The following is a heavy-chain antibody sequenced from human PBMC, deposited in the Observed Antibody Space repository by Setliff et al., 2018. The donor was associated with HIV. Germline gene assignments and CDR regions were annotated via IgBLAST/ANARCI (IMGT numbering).Heavy chain of an antibody. CDR2: ISYSGTT. CDR1: GASISSGSHF. CDR3: ARVVGYYDSSGYPNYYYYYMDV. D-gene: IGHD3-22*01. V-gene: IGHV4-39*07. J-gene: IGHJ6*03. Sequence: SETLSLTCTVSGASISSGSHFWGWIRQPPGKGLECVGLISYSGTTNYNPSLKSRVTMSVDTSKNQFSLRLSSVTAADTAVYYCARVVGYYDSSGYPNYYYYYMDVWGKGTTVTVSS.